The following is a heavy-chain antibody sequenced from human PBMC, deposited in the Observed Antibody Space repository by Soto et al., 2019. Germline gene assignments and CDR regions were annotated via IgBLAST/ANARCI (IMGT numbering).Heavy chain of an antibody. CDR3: ARLSSGYSSGWGVY. Sequence: QLQLQESGPGLVKPSETLSLTCTVSGGSISSSSYYWGWIRQPPGKGLEWIGSIYYSGSTYYNPSLKSRVTISVDTSKNQFSLKLSSVTAADTAVYYCARLSSGYSSGWGVYWGQGTLVTVSS. D-gene: IGHD6-19*01. CDR1: GGSISSSSYY. CDR2: IYYSGST. V-gene: IGHV4-39*01. J-gene: IGHJ4*02.